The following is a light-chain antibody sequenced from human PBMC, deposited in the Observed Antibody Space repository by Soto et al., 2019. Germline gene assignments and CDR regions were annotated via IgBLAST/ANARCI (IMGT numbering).Light chain of an antibody. CDR3: QQYGTSHRT. V-gene: IGKV1D-16*01. Sequence: DIQMTQSPSILSASVGDRVTITCRASQDVGKWLAWYQQKPGKAPTLLIHGASSLQSGVPPRYSGSGSGTDFTLTISRLEPEDLAVYYCQQYGTSHRTFGQGTKVDIK. J-gene: IGKJ1*01. CDR1: QDVGKW. CDR2: GAS.